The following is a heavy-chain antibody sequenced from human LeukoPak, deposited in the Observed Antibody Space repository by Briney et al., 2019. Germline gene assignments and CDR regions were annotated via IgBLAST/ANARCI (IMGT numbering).Heavy chain of an antibody. J-gene: IGHJ4*02. V-gene: IGHV3-23*01. CDR2: TSSSDDGT. CDR3: ARAPVTSCRGAFCYPFDL. D-gene: IGHD2-21*01. CDR1: GFPLSSYA. Sequence: PGGSLRLSCAASGFPLSSYAMSWVRQVPGKGLEWVSATSSSDDGTYHADSVGGRFTIYRDNFRNTLYLQMNRLRVEDAALYYCARAPVTSCRGAFCYPFDLWGQGVLVTVSS.